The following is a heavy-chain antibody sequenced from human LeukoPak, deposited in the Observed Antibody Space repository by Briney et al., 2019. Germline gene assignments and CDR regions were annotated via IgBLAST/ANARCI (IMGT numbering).Heavy chain of an antibody. D-gene: IGHD3-10*01. V-gene: IGHV3-66*01. CDR1: GFTVTTNY. J-gene: IGHJ4*02. CDR3: ASPDYGSGSYYVHY. CDR2: IFSGGST. Sequence: GGSLRLSCAASGFTVTTNYMSWVRQAPGKGLEWVSVIFSGGSTYYADSVKGRFTISRDNAKNTLYLQMNSLRAEDTAVYYCASPDYGSGSYYVHYWGQGTLVTVSS.